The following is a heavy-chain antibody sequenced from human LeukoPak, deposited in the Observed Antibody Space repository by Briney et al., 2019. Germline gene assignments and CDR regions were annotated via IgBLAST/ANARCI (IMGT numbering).Heavy chain of an antibody. Sequence: PGGSLRLSCAASGFTFKRYAMSWVRQAPGKGLEWVSAISGGGGSTYNADSVKGRFTISRDNSKNTLYLQMNSLRAEDTAVYYCARVSSQHTYHYGSGSLDPWGQGTLVTVSS. CDR2: ISGGGGST. CDR3: ARVSSQHTYHYGSGSLDP. D-gene: IGHD3-10*01. V-gene: IGHV3-23*01. J-gene: IGHJ5*02. CDR1: GFTFKRYA.